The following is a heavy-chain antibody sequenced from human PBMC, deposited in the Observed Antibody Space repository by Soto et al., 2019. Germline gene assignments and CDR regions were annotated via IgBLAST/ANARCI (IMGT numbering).Heavy chain of an antibody. CDR2: ISYDGSNK. Sequence: QVQLVESGGGVVQPGRSLRLSCAASGFTFSSYGMHWVRQAPGKGLEWVAVISYDGSNKYYADSVKGRFTISRDNSKNTLYLQMNSLRAEDTAVYYGAKDGDEWELLTQYFQHWGQGTLVTVSS. D-gene: IGHD1-26*01. CDR1: GFTFSSYG. V-gene: IGHV3-30*18. CDR3: AKDGDEWELLTQYFQH. J-gene: IGHJ1*01.